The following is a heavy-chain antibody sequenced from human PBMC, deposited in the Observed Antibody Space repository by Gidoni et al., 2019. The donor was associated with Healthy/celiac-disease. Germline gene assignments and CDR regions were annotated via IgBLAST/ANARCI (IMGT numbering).Heavy chain of an antibody. Sequence: EVQLVESGGGVVQPGGSLRLSCAASGFPFDDYAMHWVRQAPGKGLEWVSLISGDGGSTYYADSVKGRFTISRDNSKNSLYLQMNSPRTEDTALYYCAKDADDYGGNTFDYWGQGTLVTVSS. J-gene: IGHJ4*02. CDR1: GFPFDDYA. CDR3: AKDADDYGGNTFDY. CDR2: ISGDGGST. D-gene: IGHD4-17*01. V-gene: IGHV3-43*02.